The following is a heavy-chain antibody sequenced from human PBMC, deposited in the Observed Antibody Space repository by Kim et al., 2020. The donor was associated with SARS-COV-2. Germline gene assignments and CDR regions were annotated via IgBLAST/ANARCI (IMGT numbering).Heavy chain of an antibody. CDR2: ISGSGGST. V-gene: IGHV3-23*01. CDR1: GFTFRNYA. CDR3: AKASYESSGYYYSL. D-gene: IGHD3-22*01. Sequence: GGSLRLSCAASGFTFRNYAMSWVRQAPGKGLEWVSAISGSGGSTYYADSVKGRFTISRDNSKNTLYLQMNSLRAEDTAVYYCAKASYESSGYYYSLWGQGTLVTVSS. J-gene: IGHJ4*02.